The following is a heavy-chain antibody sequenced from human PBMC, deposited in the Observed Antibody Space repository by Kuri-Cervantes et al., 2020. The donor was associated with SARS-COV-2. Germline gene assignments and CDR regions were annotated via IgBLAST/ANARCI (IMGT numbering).Heavy chain of an antibody. D-gene: IGHD2-15*01. V-gene: IGHV3-49*04. CDR3: TRHREVGGSWANDY. CDR1: GFTFGGYA. J-gene: IGHJ4*02. Sequence: GGSLRLSCTASGFTFGGYAMYWVRQAPGKGLEWVGFIRSKTYGGTTEYAASVKGRFTISRDDSKSIVYLQMNSLKTEDTAVYYCTRHREVGGSWANDYWGQGTLVTVSS. CDR2: IRSKTYGGTT.